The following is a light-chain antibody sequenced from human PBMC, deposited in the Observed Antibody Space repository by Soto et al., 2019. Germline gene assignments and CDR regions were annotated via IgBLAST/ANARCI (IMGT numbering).Light chain of an antibody. V-gene: IGKV1-39*01. CDR2: DAS. Sequence: DIQMSQSPSTLCASVGERVTITCRATPNISSCLAWYQQKPGKPPKLLLFDASSLQTGVPSRFSGSGSGTDFTLTISSLQPEDFATYYCQQSYSPPRTFGQGTKVDI. CDR1: PNISSC. CDR3: QQSYSPPRT. J-gene: IGKJ1*01.